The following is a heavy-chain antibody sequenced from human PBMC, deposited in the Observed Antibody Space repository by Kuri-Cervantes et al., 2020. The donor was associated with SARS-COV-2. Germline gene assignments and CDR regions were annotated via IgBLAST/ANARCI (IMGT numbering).Heavy chain of an antibody. D-gene: IGHD3-22*01. J-gene: IGHJ5*02. CDR3: ARLSYYYDSSGYYGGNWFDP. CDR1: GGSISSYY. Sequence: SETLSLTCTVSGGSISSYYWSWIRQPPGKGLEWIGYIYYSGCTNYNPSLKSRVTISVDTSKNQFSLKLSSVTAADTAVYYCARLSYYYDSSGYYGGNWFDPWGQGTLVTVSS. CDR2: IYYSGCT. V-gene: IGHV4-59*08.